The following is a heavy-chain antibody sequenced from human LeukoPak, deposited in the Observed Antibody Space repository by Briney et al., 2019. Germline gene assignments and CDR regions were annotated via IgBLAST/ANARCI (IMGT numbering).Heavy chain of an antibody. CDR2: IKQDGSEK. J-gene: IGHJ4*02. CDR3: ATSWSVDY. Sequence: GGSLRISCAASGFTFSSYWTTWVRQAPGKGLEWVANIKQDGSEKYYVDSVKGRFTISRDNAKNSLYLQMNSLRTEDTAVYYCATSWSVDYWGQGTLVTVSS. D-gene: IGHD6-13*01. CDR1: GFTFSSYW. V-gene: IGHV3-7*01.